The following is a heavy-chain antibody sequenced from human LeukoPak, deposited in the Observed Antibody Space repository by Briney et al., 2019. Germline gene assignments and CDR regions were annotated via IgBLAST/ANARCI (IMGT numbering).Heavy chain of an antibody. J-gene: IGHJ3*02. D-gene: IGHD3-10*01. CDR2: INPNSGGT. CDR1: GYTFTGYY. Sequence: VKVSCKASGYTFTGYYMHWVRQAPGRGLEWMGWINPNSGGTNYAQKFQGRVTMTRDTSISTAYMELSRLRSDDAAVYYCARAHSVTMVRGVRNDAFDIWGQGTMVTVSS. V-gene: IGHV1-2*02. CDR3: ARAHSVTMVRGVRNDAFDI.